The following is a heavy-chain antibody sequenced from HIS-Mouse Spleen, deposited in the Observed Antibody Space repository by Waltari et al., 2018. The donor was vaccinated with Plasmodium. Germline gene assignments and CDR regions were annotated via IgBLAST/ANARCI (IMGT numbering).Heavy chain of an antibody. V-gene: IGHV3-7*01. D-gene: IGHD6-13*01. CDR2: IKQEGSEK. Sequence: EVQLVESGGGLVQPGGSLRLPCAASGFTFSSYWMSGVRQAPGKGLEWVANIKQEGSEKYYGDSVKGRFTISRDNAKNSLYLQMNSLRAEDTAVYYCASSWYWYFDLWDRGTLVTVSS. CDR3: ASSWYWYFDL. J-gene: IGHJ2*01. CDR1: GFTFSSYW.